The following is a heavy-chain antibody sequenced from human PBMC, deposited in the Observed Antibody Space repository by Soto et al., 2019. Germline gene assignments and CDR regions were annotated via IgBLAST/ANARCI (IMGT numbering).Heavy chain of an antibody. CDR2: ISYDGSNK. Sequence: RLCCASSRFTVNSSGVHLARQTPGKGLEWVAVISYDGSNKYYADSVKGRFTISRDNSKNTLYLQMNSLRAEDTAVYYCAKWFVPEDSSSWSPTYFEYWGQGTFVTVSS. V-gene: IGHV3-30*18. CDR1: RFTVNSSG. CDR3: AKWFVPEDSSSWSPTYFEY. D-gene: IGHD6-13*01. J-gene: IGHJ4*02.